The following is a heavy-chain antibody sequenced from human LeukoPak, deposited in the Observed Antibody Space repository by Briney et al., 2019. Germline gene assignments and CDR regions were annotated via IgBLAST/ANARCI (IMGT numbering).Heavy chain of an antibody. CDR2: ISGSGGST. V-gene: IGHV3-23*01. CDR1: GFTFSSYA. J-gene: IGHJ4*02. CDR3: AKDHGSGYYYNPNFDY. D-gene: IGHD3-22*01. Sequence: GGSLRLFCAASGFTFSSYAMSWVRQAAGKWLEWVSAISGSGGSTYYADSVKGRFTISRDNSKNTLYLQMNSLRAEDTAVYYCAKDHGSGYYYNPNFDYWGQGTLV.